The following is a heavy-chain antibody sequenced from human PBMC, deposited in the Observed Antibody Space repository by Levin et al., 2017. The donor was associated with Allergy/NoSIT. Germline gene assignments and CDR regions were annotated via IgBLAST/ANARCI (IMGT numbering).Heavy chain of an antibody. CDR3: ACGYSTDRYLGNTPHLDY. CDR1: GLSFTTYA. V-gene: IGHV3-23*01. J-gene: IGHJ4*02. Sequence: PSGGSLRLSCAASGLSFTTYAMSWVRQAPGKGLEWVSIISGSGDSTLYADSLKGRFTISRDNSRNTLYLQMNSLRGDDTAVYYCACGYSTDRYLGNTPHLDYWGRGTLVTVSS. D-gene: IGHD2-21*02. CDR2: ISGSGDST.